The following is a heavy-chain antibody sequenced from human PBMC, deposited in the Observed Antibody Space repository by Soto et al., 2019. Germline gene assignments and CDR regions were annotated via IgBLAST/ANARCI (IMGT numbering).Heavy chain of an antibody. CDR1: GFTFSSYG. V-gene: IGHV3-33*01. J-gene: IGHJ4*02. CDR3: ASVLPDEGTLLGLRY. Sequence: QVQLVESGGGVVQPGRSLRLSCAASGFTFSSYGMHWVRQAPGKGLECVAVIWYDGRNKYYADYVKGRVTISSDNSKNTQYLQMNSLRAEDRAVYYCASVLPDEGTLLGLRYWGQGTLVNVS. D-gene: IGHD2-15*01. CDR2: IWYDGRNK.